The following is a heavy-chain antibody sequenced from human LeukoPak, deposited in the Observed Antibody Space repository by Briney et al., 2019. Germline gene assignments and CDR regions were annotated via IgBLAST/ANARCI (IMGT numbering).Heavy chain of an antibody. J-gene: IGHJ6*03. CDR3: ARSRTGYYYMDV. V-gene: IGHV1-18*03. CDR1: GYTFTSYG. Sequence: ASVKVSCKASGYTFTSYGISWVRQASGQGLEWMGWISAYNGNTNYAQKLQGRVTMTTDTSTSTAYMELRSLRSDDMAVYYCARSRTGYYYMDVWGKGTTVTVSS. CDR2: ISAYNGNT. D-gene: IGHD1-1*01.